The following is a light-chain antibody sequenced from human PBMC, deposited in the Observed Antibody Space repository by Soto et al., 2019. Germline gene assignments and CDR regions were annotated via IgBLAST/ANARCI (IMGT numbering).Light chain of an antibody. J-gene: IGKJ5*01. CDR2: AAS. Sequence: DIQMTQSPSSLSPSVGDRVTITCRASEDIKNALAWFQQKPGKAPKSLIYAASRVQSGVPSRFSGSGSATEYTLTISSLQPEDFATYCCQQYKTYPITFGQGTRLELK. CDR3: QQYKTYPIT. CDR1: EDIKNA. V-gene: IGKV1-16*01.